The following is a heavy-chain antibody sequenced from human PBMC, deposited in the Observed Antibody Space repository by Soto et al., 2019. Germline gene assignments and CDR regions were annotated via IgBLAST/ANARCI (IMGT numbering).Heavy chain of an antibody. CDR2: IYGDDGE. CDR3: AHRAGDDYVWGSYKDAFDV. J-gene: IGHJ3*01. CDR1: GFSLSSSGVG. V-gene: IGHV2-5*02. Sequence: QITLKESGPTLVKPTQTLTLTCTFSGFSLSSSGVGVGWIRQPPGKALEWLALIYGDDGERYTPSLKTRLTITKDTSKNQVVLTMTNMDPVDTATYYCAHRAGDDYVWGSYKDAFDVWGQGTMVTVSS. D-gene: IGHD3-16*01.